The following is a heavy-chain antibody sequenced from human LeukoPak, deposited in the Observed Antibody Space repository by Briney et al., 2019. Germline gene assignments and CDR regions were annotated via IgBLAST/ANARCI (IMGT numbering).Heavy chain of an antibody. D-gene: IGHD1-26*01. CDR3: ARGRHQDVGGSYFDY. V-gene: IGHV4-34*01. CDR1: GGSFSGYY. Sequence: SETLSLTCAVYGGSFSGYYWSWIRQPPGKGLEWIGEINHSGSTNYNPSLKSRVTISVDTSKNQFSLKLRSVTAADTAVYYCARGRHQDVGGSYFDYWGQGTLVTVSS. CDR2: INHSGST. J-gene: IGHJ4*02.